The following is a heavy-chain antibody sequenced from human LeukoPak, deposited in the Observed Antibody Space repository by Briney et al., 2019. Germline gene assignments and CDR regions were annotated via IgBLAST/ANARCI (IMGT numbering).Heavy chain of an antibody. V-gene: IGHV4-39*07. CDR1: GGSISSSSYY. Sequence: SETLSLTCTVSGGSISSSSYYWGWIRQPPGKGLEWIGSIYYSGSTYYNPSLKSRVTISVDRSKNQFSLKLSSVTAADTAVYYCAREGDIVVALDYWGQGTLVTVSS. CDR2: IYYSGST. D-gene: IGHD2-2*01. J-gene: IGHJ4*02. CDR3: AREGDIVVALDY.